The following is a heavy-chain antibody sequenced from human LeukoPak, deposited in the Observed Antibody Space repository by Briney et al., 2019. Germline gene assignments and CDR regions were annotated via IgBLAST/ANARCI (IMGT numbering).Heavy chain of an antibody. CDR1: GYSISSGYY. Sequence: SETLSLTCTVSGYSISSGYYWGWIRQPPGKGLEWIGSIYHSGSTYYNPSLKSRVTISVDTSKNQFSLKLSSVTAADTAVYYCARHSSSWGWYFDYWGQGTLVTVSS. V-gene: IGHV4-38-2*02. D-gene: IGHD6-13*01. J-gene: IGHJ4*02. CDR2: IYHSGST. CDR3: ARHSSSWGWYFDY.